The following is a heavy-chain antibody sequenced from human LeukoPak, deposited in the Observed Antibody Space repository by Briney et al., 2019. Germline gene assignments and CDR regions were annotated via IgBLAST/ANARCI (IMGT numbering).Heavy chain of an antibody. CDR3: ARVRKRYCYDSSGFADY. CDR1: GGPFSGYY. D-gene: IGHD3-22*01. CDR2: INHSGST. J-gene: IGHJ4*02. V-gene: IGHV4-34*01. Sequence: KPSETLSLTCAVYGGPFSGYYWSWIRQPPGKGLEWIGEINHSGSTNYNPSLKSRVTISVDTSKNQFSLKLSSVTAADTAVYYCARVRKRYCYDSSGFADYWGQGTLVTVSS.